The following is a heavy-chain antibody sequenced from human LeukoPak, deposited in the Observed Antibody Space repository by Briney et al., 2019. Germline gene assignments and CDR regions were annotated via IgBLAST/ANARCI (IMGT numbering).Heavy chain of an antibody. D-gene: IGHD3-16*01. J-gene: IGHJ6*03. V-gene: IGHV3-30*01. CDR2: ISYDGTNK. Sequence: GGSLRLSCAASGFTFSRYAMHWVRQAPGKGLEWLAVISYDGTNKYYADSVKGRFTISRDNSKNTLYLQMNSLRDEDTAVYYCARDQGSLPVWFYYYMDVWGSGTTVTVSS. CDR1: GFTFSRYA. CDR3: ARDQGSLPVWFYYYMDV.